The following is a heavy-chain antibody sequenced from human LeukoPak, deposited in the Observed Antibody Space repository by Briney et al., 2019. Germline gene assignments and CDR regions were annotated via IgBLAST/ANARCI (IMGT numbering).Heavy chain of an antibody. CDR2: IYPGDSDT. Sequence: GESLKISCKGSGYSFTSYWIGWVRQLPGKGLEWMGIIYPGDSDTRYSPSFQGQVTISADKSISTAYLQWSSLKASDTAMYYCARRPSSSWPYMDVWGKGTTVTVSS. CDR3: ARRPSSSWPYMDV. V-gene: IGHV5-51*01. J-gene: IGHJ6*03. CDR1: GYSFTSYW. D-gene: IGHD6-13*01.